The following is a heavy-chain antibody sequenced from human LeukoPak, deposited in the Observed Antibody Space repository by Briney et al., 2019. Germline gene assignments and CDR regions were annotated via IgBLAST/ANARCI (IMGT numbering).Heavy chain of an antibody. CDR1: GYTFTDYY. J-gene: IGHJ4*02. CDR2: INPHSAGT. CDR3: AREDSGWYVDY. D-gene: IGHD6-19*01. V-gene: IGHV1-2*02. Sequence: ASVKVSCKASGYTFTDYYMHWVRQAPGQGLEWMGWINPHSAGTNYAQKFESRVTMTRDTSISTAYMELSRLRSDDTAVYYCAREDSGWYVDYWGQGTLVTVSS.